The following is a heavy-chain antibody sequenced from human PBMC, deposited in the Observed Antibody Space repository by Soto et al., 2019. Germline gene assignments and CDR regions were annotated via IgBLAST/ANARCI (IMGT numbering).Heavy chain of an antibody. CDR3: ARGELYNSTDGGNYYYYYGMDV. D-gene: IGHD1-20*01. CDR2: IWYDGSNK. Sequence: SCKVSGDAFTSYGMPWLRQAPDKGLEWVAVIWYDGSNKYYADSVKGRCTIYRDNSKNTLYLQMNSLRAEDTAVYYWARGELYNSTDGGNYYYYYGMDVWAQGTTVTVSS. J-gene: IGHJ6*02. V-gene: IGHV3-33*01. CDR1: GDAFTSYG.